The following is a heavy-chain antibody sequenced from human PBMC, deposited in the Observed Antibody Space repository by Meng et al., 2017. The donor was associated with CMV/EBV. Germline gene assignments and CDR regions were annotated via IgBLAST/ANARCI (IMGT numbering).Heavy chain of an antibody. D-gene: IGHD3-10*01. CDR1: GGSISSYY. Sequence: LRLSCTVSGGSISSYYWSWIRQPPGKGLEWIGYIYYSGSTNYNPSLKSRVTISVDTSKNQFSLKLSSVTAADTAVYYCARGGSVFSIWGQGTMVTVSS. CDR3: ARGGSVFSI. CDR2: IYYSGST. V-gene: IGHV4-59*01. J-gene: IGHJ3*02.